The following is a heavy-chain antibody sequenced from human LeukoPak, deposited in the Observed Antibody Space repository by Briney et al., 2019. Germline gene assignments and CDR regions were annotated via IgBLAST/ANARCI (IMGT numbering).Heavy chain of an antibody. V-gene: IGHV1-2*02. CDR3: ARDLTMVRGARMGDYYYYYMDV. J-gene: IGHJ6*03. Sequence: GASVKVSCKASGYTFTGYYMHWVRQAPGQGLEWMGWINPNSGGTNYAQKFQGRVTMTRDTSISTAYMELSRLRSDDTAVYYCARDLTMVRGARMGDYYYYYMDVWGKGTTVTISS. D-gene: IGHD3-10*01. CDR1: GYTFTGYY. CDR2: INPNSGGT.